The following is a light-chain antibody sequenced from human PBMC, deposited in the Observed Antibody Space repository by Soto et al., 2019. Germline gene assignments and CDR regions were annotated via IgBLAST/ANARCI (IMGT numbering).Light chain of an antibody. CDR2: EVS. J-gene: IGLJ1*01. CDR1: SSDVGAYNL. Sequence: QSALTQPASVSGSPGQSITISCTGTSSDVGAYNLVSWYQQFSGKAPKLLIYEVSRWPSGISDRFSGSKSGNTASLTISGLQAEDEADYYCCSYAGSTWCYVFGAGTKLTVL. V-gene: IGLV2-23*02. CDR3: CSYAGSTWCYV.